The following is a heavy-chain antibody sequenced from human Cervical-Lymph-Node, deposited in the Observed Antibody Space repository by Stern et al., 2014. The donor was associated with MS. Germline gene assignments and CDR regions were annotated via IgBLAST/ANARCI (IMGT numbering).Heavy chain of an antibody. Sequence: EVKLVESGGCVIQPGGSLRLYCTDTGVTVSRDYRTWVRQAPGKGLAWVSLIANVGRTFYTDSVKGRFTISRDDSKNTVYLHMTSLRAEDTAMYYCARDTSSPERSDWWGQGTLVTVSS. CDR2: IANVGRT. CDR3: ARDTSSPERSDW. V-gene: IGHV3-53*01. CDR1: GVTVSRDY. J-gene: IGHJ4*02. D-gene: IGHD1-1*01.